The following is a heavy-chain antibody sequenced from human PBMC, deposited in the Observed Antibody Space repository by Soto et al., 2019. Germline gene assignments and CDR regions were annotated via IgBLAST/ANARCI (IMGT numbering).Heavy chain of an antibody. J-gene: IGHJ4*02. Sequence: ASVKVSCKASGCIFTSYGINWVRQAPGQGLEWMGWISVYNGHTKYAHKFQDRVTMSTDTSASTAYMEVRSLRSDDTAVYYCARDQGTYGTSSHYWGQGTLVTVSS. D-gene: IGHD3-16*01. CDR2: ISVYNGHT. CDR3: ARDQGTYGTSSHY. CDR1: GCIFTSYG. V-gene: IGHV1-18*01.